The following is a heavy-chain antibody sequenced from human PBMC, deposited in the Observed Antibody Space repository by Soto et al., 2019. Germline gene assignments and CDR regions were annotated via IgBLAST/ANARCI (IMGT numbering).Heavy chain of an antibody. V-gene: IGHV1-18*01. D-gene: IGHD3-10*01. Sequence: QVQLVQSGAEVKNPGTSVKVSCKTSGYTFTSAGISWVRQAPGQGLEWMGWISAYNGNTKYAQKVQGRVTMTTDTATNSAYMELRSLTSDDSAIYCFARFLAGSGSYYTDYLGQGTLVTVAA. CDR3: ARFLAGSGSYYTDY. CDR1: GYTFTSAG. J-gene: IGHJ4*02. CDR2: ISAYNGNT.